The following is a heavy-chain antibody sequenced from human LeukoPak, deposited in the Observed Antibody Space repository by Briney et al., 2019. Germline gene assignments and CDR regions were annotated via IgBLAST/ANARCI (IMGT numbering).Heavy chain of an antibody. J-gene: IGHJ4*02. Sequence: ASVKVSCKASGYTFTSYDTTWVRQATGQGLEWMGWMNPNNGDTGYAQKFRGRVTLTRDTSISTAYMELSSLRSDDTAVYYCARGFMDYDSSDFAFSYYWGQGTLVTVSS. D-gene: IGHD3-22*01. CDR3: ARGFMDYDSSDFAFSYY. V-gene: IGHV1-8*01. CDR2: MNPNNGDT. CDR1: GYTFTSYD.